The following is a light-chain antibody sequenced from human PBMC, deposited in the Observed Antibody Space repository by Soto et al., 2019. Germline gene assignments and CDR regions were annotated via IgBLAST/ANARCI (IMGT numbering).Light chain of an antibody. CDR1: QSVSSSY. CDR2: GAS. J-gene: IGKJ2*01. Sequence: IVLTQSPCTLSLSPGERATLSCRASQSVSSSYLAWYQQKPGQAPRLLIYGASSRATGIPDRFSGSGSGTDFTLTISRLEPEDFAVYYCQQYGSSPRNTFGQGTKLEIK. CDR3: QQYGSSPRNT. V-gene: IGKV3-20*01.